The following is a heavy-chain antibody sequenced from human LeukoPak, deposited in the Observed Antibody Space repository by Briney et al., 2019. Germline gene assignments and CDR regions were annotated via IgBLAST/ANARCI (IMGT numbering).Heavy chain of an antibody. J-gene: IGHJ4*02. CDR1: GFTFSSFW. CDR2: INADGSST. CDR3: AREYYASGDY. V-gene: IGHV3-74*01. Sequence: GGSLRLSCAASGFTFSSFWMHWVRQAPGKGLQGVSRINADGSSTGHADSVKGRLTISRDNAKNTLYLQINSLRAEDTAVYYCAREYYASGDYWGQGTLVTVSS. D-gene: IGHD3-10*01.